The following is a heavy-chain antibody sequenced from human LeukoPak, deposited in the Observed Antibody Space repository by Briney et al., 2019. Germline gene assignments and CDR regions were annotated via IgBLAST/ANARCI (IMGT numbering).Heavy chain of an antibody. V-gene: IGHV3-66*01. CDR3: ARVSPFFY. CDR1: GFTVCSNY. CDR2: FYSGGRT. Sequence: PGGSLRLSCVAPGFTVCSNYMSWVCQAPGKRLGWLSVFYSGGRTYYADSVHGRFTMSRDNSKKTTYLKMNGMGVEETAGYYFARVSPFFYCGEGAQLTVS. J-gene: IGHJ4*02.